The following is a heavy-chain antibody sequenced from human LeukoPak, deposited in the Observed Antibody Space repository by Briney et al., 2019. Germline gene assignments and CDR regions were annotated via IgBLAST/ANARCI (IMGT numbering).Heavy chain of an antibody. D-gene: IGHD2-15*01. J-gene: IGHJ3*02. CDR2: ISSSGNCI. CDR1: GFTFSSYF. Sequence: GGSLRLSCAASGFTFSSYFWMHWVRQAPGKGLEWVSSISSSGNCISYADSVKGRFTISRDNAKNSLSLQMNSLRAEDTAVFYCSRTGYFDIWGQGTMVTVSS. V-gene: IGHV3-21*01. CDR3: SRTGYFDI.